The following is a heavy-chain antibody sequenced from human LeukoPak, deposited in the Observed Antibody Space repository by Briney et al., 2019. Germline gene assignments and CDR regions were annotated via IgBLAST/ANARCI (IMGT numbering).Heavy chain of an antibody. Sequence: GGSLRLSCTASGFTFGDYAMSWVRQAPGKGLEWVGFIRSKAYGGTTEYAASVKGRFTISRDDSKNTLYLQMNSLKTEDTAVYYCTTEGESLWGQGTLVTVSS. CDR1: GFTFGDYA. CDR2: IRSKAYGGTT. V-gene: IGHV3-49*04. J-gene: IGHJ4*02. D-gene: IGHD2/OR15-2a*01. CDR3: TTEGESL.